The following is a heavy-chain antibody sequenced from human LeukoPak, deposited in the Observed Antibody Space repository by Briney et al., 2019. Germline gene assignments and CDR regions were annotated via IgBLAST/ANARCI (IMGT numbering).Heavy chain of an antibody. J-gene: IGHJ4*02. CDR1: AYTFTGYY. CDR3: AREGSGWYGNFDY. Sequence: ASVKVSCKASAYTFTGYYMHWVRQAPGQGLEWMGWINPDSGGTNHAQKFQGRDTMTRDTSISTAYMEVSRLRSDDTAVYYCAREGSGWYGNFDYWGQGTLVTVSS. V-gene: IGHV1-2*02. CDR2: INPDSGGT. D-gene: IGHD6-19*01.